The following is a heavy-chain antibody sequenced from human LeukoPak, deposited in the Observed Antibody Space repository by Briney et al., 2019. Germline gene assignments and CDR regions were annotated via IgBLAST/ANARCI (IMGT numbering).Heavy chain of an antibody. Sequence: SQTLSPTCAISGESVSSNSAACNWIRHSPSRGLEWLGRTYYRSKWYYDYAVSVKSRITINPDTSKNQFSLQLNSLTPEDSALYYCARPGEYSYGYGEWFDPWGQGTLVTVSS. CDR1: GESVSSNSAA. D-gene: IGHD5-18*01. CDR3: ARPGEYSYGYGEWFDP. CDR2: TYYRSKWYY. V-gene: IGHV6-1*01. J-gene: IGHJ5*02.